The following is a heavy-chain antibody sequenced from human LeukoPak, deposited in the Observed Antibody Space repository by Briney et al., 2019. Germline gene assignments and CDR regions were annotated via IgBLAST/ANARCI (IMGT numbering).Heavy chain of an antibody. CDR2: IYYSGST. J-gene: IGHJ4*02. Sequence: SETLSLTCTVSGGSISSYYWSWIRQPPGKGLEWIGYIYYSGSTNYNPSLKSRVTISVDTSKNQFSLKLSSVTAADTAVYYCARGEYSYGYRGADYWGQGTLVTVSS. CDR1: GGSISSYY. D-gene: IGHD5-18*01. V-gene: IGHV4-59*01. CDR3: ARGEYSYGYRGADY.